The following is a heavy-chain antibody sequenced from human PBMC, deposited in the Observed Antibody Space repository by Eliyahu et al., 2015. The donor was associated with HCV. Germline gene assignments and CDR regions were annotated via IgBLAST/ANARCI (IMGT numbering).Heavy chain of an antibody. CDR3: TTGAPGGFDYYLDV. CDR2: IKSKTDGGTT. Sequence: EVQLVESGXXLVKPVGSIRLSCAASGFTFXXAWMSWVRQAXGKGLEXIGRIKSKTDGGTTDYAAPVKGRFTISRDDSKSTLYLQMNSLKTEDTAVYYCTTGAPGGFDYYLDVWGQGTTVTVSS. D-gene: IGHD3-10*01. V-gene: IGHV3-15*01. J-gene: IGHJ6*03. CDR1: GFTFXXAW.